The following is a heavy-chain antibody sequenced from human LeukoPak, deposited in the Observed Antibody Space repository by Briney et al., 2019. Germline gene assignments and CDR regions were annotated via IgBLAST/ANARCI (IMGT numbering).Heavy chain of an antibody. V-gene: IGHV4-38-2*02. CDR2: IYHSGST. CDR1: GYSISSGYY. D-gene: IGHD2-15*01. J-gene: IGHJ3*02. Sequence: SETLSLTCTVSGYSISSGYYWGWIRQPPGKGLEWIGSIYHSGSTYYNPSLKSRVTISVDTSKNQFSLKLSSVTAADTAVYYCASDRIEVDAFDIWGQGTMVTVS. CDR3: ASDRIEVDAFDI.